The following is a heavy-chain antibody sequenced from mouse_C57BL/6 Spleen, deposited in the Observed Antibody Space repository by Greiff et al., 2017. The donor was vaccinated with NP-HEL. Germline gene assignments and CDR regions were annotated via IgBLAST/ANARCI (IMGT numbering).Heavy chain of an antibody. Sequence: EVMLVESGGGLVQSGRSLRLSCATSGFTFSDFYMEWVRQAPGKGLEWIAASRNKANDYTTEYSASVKGRFIVSRDTSQSILYLQMNALRAEDTAIYYCARDAIWDDAMDYWGQGTSVTVSS. CDR3: ARDAIWDDAMDY. CDR2: SRNKANDYTT. CDR1: GFTFSDFY. J-gene: IGHJ4*01. D-gene: IGHD4-1*01. V-gene: IGHV7-1*01.